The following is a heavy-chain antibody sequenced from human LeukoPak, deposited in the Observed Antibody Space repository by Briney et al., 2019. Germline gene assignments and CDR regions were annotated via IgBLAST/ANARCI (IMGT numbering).Heavy chain of an antibody. V-gene: IGHV1-2*02. D-gene: IGHD3-22*01. CDR1: GYTFTGYY. CDR3: AREDDSSRWDY. J-gene: IGHJ4*02. CDR2: INPNSGGT. Sequence: AASVKVSCKASGYTFTGYYMHWVRQAPGQGIEWMGWINPNSGGTNYAQKFQGRVTMTRDTSISTAYMELSRLRSDDTAVYYCAREDDSSRWDYWGQGTLVTVSS.